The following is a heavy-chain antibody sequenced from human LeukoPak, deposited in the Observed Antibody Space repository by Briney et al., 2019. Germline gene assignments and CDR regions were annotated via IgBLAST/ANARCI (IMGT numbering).Heavy chain of an antibody. D-gene: IGHD6-19*01. J-gene: IGHJ4*02. V-gene: IGHV4-59*08. CDR1: GGSISSYY. CDR2: IYYSGST. Sequence: SETLSLTCTVSGGSISSYYWSWIRQPPGKGLEWIGYIYYSGSTNYNPSLKSRVTISVDTSKNQFSLKLSSVTAADTAVYYCASSAQWRRYYFDYWGQGTLVTVSS. CDR3: ASSAQWRRYYFDY.